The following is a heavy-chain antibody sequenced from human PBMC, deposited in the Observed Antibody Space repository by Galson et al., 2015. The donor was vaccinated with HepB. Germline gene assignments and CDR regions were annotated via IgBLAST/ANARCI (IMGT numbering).Heavy chain of an antibody. Sequence: SLRLSCAASGFTFSSYAMHWVRQAPGKGLEWVAVISYDGSNKYYADSVKGRFTISRDNSKNTLYLQMNSLRAEDTAVYYCARDAVTMVRGVTPLYYYYGMDVWGQGTTVTVSS. CDR2: ISYDGSNK. D-gene: IGHD3-10*01. V-gene: IGHV3-30*04. CDR3: ARDAVTMVRGVTPLYYYYGMDV. J-gene: IGHJ6*02. CDR1: GFTFSSYA.